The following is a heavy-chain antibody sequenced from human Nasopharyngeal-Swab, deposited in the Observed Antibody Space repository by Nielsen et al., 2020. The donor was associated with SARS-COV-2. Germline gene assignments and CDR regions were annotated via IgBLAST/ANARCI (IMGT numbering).Heavy chain of an antibody. CDR2: IFPFDSET. Sequence: GSLKISCQASGYSFTNFWIAWVRQMPGKGLEWMGIIFPFDSETRYSPSFQGQVTMSVDKSATTAYLQWNSLRASDTATYYCARPTVYSNFEYWGQGTLVTVSS. V-gene: IGHV5-51*01. J-gene: IGHJ4*02. D-gene: IGHD4-11*01. CDR1: GYSFTNFW. CDR3: ARPTVYSNFEY.